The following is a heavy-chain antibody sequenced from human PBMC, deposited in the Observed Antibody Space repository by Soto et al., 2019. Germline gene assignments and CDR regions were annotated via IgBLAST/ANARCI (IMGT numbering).Heavy chain of an antibody. CDR3: ARGRPTGYSYYGMGV. CDR2: ISSSSTFI. Sequence: LRLSCAASGFTFNSYSKNWVRQSPGKGLEWVSSISSSSTFIYDADSVKGRFSISRDNAKNSLFLQMNSLRAEDTAVYFCARGRPTGYSYYGMGVWGQGTTVTVSS. D-gene: IGHD1-1*01. CDR1: GFTFNSYS. V-gene: IGHV3-21*01. J-gene: IGHJ6*02.